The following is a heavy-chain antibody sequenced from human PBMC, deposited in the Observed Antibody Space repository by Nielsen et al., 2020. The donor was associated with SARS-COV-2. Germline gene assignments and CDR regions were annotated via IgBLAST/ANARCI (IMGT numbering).Heavy chain of an antibody. Sequence: SETLSLTCAVSGGSISSSNWWSWVRQPPGKGLEWIGYIYYSGSTNYNPSLKSRVTISVDTSKNQFSLKLTSVTAADTAVYYCARTSGSYYYYYGMDVWGQGTTVTVSS. CDR1: GGSISSSNW. V-gene: IGHV4-4*02. CDR3: ARTSGSYYYYYGMDV. CDR2: IYYSGST. D-gene: IGHD1-26*01. J-gene: IGHJ6*02.